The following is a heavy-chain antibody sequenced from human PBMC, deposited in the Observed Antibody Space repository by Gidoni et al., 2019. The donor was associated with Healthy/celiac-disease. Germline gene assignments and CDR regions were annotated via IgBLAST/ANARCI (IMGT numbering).Heavy chain of an antibody. CDR2: ISGSGGST. J-gene: IGHJ4*02. CDR3: AKDLSITMIVVVITDSQFDY. D-gene: IGHD3-22*01. CDR1: GFTFSSYA. Sequence: EVQLLESGGGLVQPGGSLRLSCAASGFTFSSYAMSWVRQAPGKGLEWVSAISGSGGSTYYADSVKGRFTISRDNSKNTLYLQMNSLRAEDTAVYYCAKDLSITMIVVVITDSQFDYWGQGTLVTVSS. V-gene: IGHV3-23*01.